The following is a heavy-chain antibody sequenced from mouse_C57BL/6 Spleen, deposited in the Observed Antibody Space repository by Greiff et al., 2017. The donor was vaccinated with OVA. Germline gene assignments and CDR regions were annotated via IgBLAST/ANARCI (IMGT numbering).Heavy chain of an antibody. CDR2: IWTGGGT. V-gene: IGHV2-9-1*01. Sequence: QVQLQQSGPGLVAPSQSLSITCTVSGFSLTSYAISWVRQPPGKGLEWLGVIWTGGGTNYNSALKSRLSISKDNSKSQVFLKMNSLQTDDTARYYCARNHYYGSSYCFDYWGQGTTLTVSS. D-gene: IGHD1-1*01. CDR1: GFSLTSYA. CDR3: ARNHYYGSSYCFDY. J-gene: IGHJ2*01.